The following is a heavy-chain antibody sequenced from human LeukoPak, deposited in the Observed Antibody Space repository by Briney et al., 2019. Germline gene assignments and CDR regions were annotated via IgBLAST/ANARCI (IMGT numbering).Heavy chain of an antibody. CDR1: GFTFSSYS. CDR2: ISSGSTYR. D-gene: IGHD2-2*01. CDR3: ARETVVVPAARNWFDP. V-gene: IGHV3-21*01. Sequence: PGGSLRLSCAASGFTFSSYSMNWVRQAPGKGLEWVASISSGSTYRYYADSLKGRFIISRDNVKNLLYLEVNSLRAEDTAVYYCARETVVVPAARNWFDPWGQGTLVTVSS. J-gene: IGHJ5*02.